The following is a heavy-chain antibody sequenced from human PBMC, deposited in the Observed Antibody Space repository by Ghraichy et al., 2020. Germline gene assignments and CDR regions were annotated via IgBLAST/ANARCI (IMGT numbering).Heavy chain of an antibody. V-gene: IGHV4-4*02. D-gene: IGHD2-15*01. J-gene: IGHJ2*01. CDR3: ARDFRYCSGGSCYWYFDL. CDR2: IYHSGST. Sequence: SETLSLTCAVSGGSISSSNWWSWVRQPPGKGLEWIGEIYHSGSTNYNPSLKSRVTISVDKSKNPFSLKLSSVTAADTAVYYCARDFRYCSGGSCYWYFDLWGRGTLVTVSS. CDR1: GGSISSSNW.